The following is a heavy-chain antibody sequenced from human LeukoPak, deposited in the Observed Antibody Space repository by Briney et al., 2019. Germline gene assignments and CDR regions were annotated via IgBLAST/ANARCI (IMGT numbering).Heavy chain of an antibody. J-gene: IGHJ3*02. CDR1: GFTFSSYD. CDR2: IGPAGET. V-gene: IGHV3-13*04. CDR3: AKSLPPPPPSPYCSGGSCRYRDAFDI. Sequence: GRSLRLSCAASGFTFSSYDMHWVRQGTGKGLEWVSAIGPAGETYYPGSVKGRFTISRENAKNSLYLQMNSLRAGDTAVYYCAKSLPPPPPSPYCSGGSCRYRDAFDIWGQGTMVTVSS. D-gene: IGHD2-15*01.